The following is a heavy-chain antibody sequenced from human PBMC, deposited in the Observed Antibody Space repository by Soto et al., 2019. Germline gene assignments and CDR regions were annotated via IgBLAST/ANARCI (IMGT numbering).Heavy chain of an antibody. CDR1: GGSISSYY. CDR2: IYTSGST. V-gene: IGHV4-4*07. J-gene: IGHJ5*02. D-gene: IGHD3-9*01. CDR3: ARDGTAYYDILTGYWGNWFDP. Sequence: PSETLSLTCTVSGGSISSYYWSWIRQPAGKGLEWIGRIYTSGSTNYNPSLKSRVTMSVDTSKNQFSLKLSSVTAADTAVYYCARDGTAYYDILTGYWGNWFDPWGQGTLVTVSS.